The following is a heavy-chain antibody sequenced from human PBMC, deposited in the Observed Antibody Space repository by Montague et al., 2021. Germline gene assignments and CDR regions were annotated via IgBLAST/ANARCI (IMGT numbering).Heavy chain of an antibody. J-gene: IGHJ4*02. Sequence: CAISGDSVPNNHAAWNWIRESPSRGLEWLGRTYYRSTWYTDYAVSVKGRIAINPDTSKNQFSLQLNSVTPEDTAVYYCAREEVGDLLFSFDSWGQGTLVTVSS. V-gene: IGHV6-1*01. CDR1: GDSVPNNHAA. D-gene: IGHD3-10*01. CDR2: TYYRSTWYT. CDR3: AREEVGDLLFSFDS.